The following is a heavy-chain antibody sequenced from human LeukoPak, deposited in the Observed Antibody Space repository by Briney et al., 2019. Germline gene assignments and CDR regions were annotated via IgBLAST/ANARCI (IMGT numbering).Heavy chain of an antibody. CDR1: GCTFSSYG. J-gene: IGHJ3*02. V-gene: IGHV3-30*18. D-gene: IGHD3-22*01. CDR2: ISYDGSNK. Sequence: GRSVRVSCAASGCTFSSYGMHWVRQAPGKGLEWVAVISYDGSNKYYAHSFKGRFTITRDNSKNTLYLQMNSLRADDTAVYYCAKDSSGYYDGVDIWGQGTMVTVSS. CDR3: AKDSSGYYDGVDI.